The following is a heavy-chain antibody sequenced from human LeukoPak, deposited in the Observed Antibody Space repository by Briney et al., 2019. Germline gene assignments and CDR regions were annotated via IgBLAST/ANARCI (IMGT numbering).Heavy chain of an antibody. Sequence: ASVKVSCKAFGYTFTSNYMHWVRQAPGQGPEWMGVISPTGGSTTYAQKFQGRVTLTRDMSTSTDYLELRSLRSDDTAVYYCARDQGSGWNYYYYYMDVWGKGTTVTVSS. V-gene: IGHV1-46*01. CDR2: ISPTGGST. CDR1: GYTFTSNY. J-gene: IGHJ6*03. D-gene: IGHD6-19*01. CDR3: ARDQGSGWNYYYYYMDV.